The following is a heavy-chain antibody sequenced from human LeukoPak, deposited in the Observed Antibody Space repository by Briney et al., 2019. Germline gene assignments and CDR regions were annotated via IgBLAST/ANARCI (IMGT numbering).Heavy chain of an antibody. CDR2: IYTSGST. CDR3: ARGRIGGN. CDR1: GGSISSGSYY. V-gene: IGHV4-61*02. Sequence: PSETLSLTCTVSGGSISSGSYYWSWIRQPAGKGLEWIGRIYTSGSTNYNPSLKSRVTISVDTSKNQFSLKLSSVTAADTAVYYCARGRIGGNWGQGTLVTVSS. J-gene: IGHJ4*02. D-gene: IGHD2/OR15-2a*01.